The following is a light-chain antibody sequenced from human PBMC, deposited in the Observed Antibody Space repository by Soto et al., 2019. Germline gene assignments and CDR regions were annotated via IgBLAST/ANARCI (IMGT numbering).Light chain of an antibody. CDR2: DAF. Sequence: EIVLTQSPATLSLSPGERATLSCRASQSVGSYFAWYQQKPGQAPRLLIYDAFIRATGIPARFSGSGSGTDFTLTISCLEPEDFAVYFCRQRSSWPLTFGGGPMVEIK. J-gene: IGKJ4*01. V-gene: IGKV3-11*01. CDR3: RQRSSWPLT. CDR1: QSVGSY.